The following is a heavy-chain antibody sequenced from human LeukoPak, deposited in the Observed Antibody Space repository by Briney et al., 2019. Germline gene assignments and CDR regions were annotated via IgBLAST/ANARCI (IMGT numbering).Heavy chain of an antibody. CDR1: GYTFTGYY. Sequence: GASVKVSCKASGYTFTGYYMHWVRQAPGQGLEWMGWISAYNGNTNYAQKLQGRVTMTTDTSTSTAYMELRSLRSDDTAVYYCARIPYPYSSGWYSRESYYYMDVWGKGTTVTVSS. CDR3: ARIPYPYSSGWYSRESYYYMDV. D-gene: IGHD6-19*01. J-gene: IGHJ6*03. CDR2: ISAYNGNT. V-gene: IGHV1-18*04.